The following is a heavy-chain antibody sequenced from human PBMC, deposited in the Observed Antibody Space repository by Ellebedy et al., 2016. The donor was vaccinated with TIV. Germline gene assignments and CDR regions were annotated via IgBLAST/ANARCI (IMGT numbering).Heavy chain of an antibody. D-gene: IGHD2-2*02. CDR1: GFTFGRYR. CDR2: IKSDGSST. J-gene: IGHJ4*02. Sequence: HTGGSLRLSCVASGFTFGRYRMHWVRQAQGNKLVWVSRIKSDGSSTTYADSVKGRFTTARDNARNTLYLHMNSRRAEDTAVYYCARLVHLYTNTANVYFFDSWGQGTLVTVSS. CDR3: ARLVHLYTNTANVYFFDS. V-gene: IGHV3-74*01.